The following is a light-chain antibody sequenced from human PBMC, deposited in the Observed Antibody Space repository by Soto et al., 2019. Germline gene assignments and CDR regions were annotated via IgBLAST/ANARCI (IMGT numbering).Light chain of an antibody. Sequence: DIQMTQSPSALSASVGDRVTITCRASQTISSWLAWYQQKPGKAPKLLIYKASTLEIGVPSRFSGSAPGTEFTLTIGSLQPDDFATYYCQQYDSYSKTFGQGTKVDIK. J-gene: IGKJ1*01. CDR3: QQYDSYSKT. CDR1: QTISSW. CDR2: KAS. V-gene: IGKV1-5*03.